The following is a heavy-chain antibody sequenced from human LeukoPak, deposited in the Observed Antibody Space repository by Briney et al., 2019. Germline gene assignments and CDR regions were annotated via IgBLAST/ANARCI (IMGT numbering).Heavy chain of an antibody. V-gene: IGHV4-59*01. CDR2: IYYSGST. CDR3: ASLRYNWNPWAFDY. J-gene: IGHJ4*02. D-gene: IGHD1-20*01. Sequence: SETLSLTCTVSGGSISSYYWSWIRQPPGKGLEWIGYIYYSGSTNYNPSLKSRVTISVDTSKNQFSLKLSSVTAADTAVYYCASLRYNWNPWAFDYWGQGTLVTVSS. CDR1: GGSISSYY.